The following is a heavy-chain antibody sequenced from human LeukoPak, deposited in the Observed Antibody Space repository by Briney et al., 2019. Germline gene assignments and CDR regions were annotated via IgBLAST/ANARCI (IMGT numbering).Heavy chain of an antibody. CDR2: IYYSGST. CDR3: ARVGYMGSSWFDP. CDR1: GGSISSYY. Sequence: SETLSLTCTVSGGSISSYYWSWIRRPPGKGLEWIGYIYYSGSTNYTPSLKSRVTISVDTSKNQFSLKLSSVTAADTAVYYCARVGYMGSSWFDPWGQGTLVTVSS. V-gene: IGHV4-59*12. J-gene: IGHJ5*02. D-gene: IGHD5-18*01.